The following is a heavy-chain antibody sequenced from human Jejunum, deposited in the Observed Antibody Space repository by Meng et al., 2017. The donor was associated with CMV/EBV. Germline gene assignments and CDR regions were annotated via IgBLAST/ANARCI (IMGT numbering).Heavy chain of an antibody. V-gene: IGHV3-48*03. CDR2: ISSSGSTI. CDR1: GFNVSSYE. Sequence: DSGFNVSSYEMNWVRQAPGKGLEWVSWISSSGSTIYYADSVKGRFTISRDNAKNSVYLQMNSLRAEDTAVYYCAREDSLDAFDIWGQGTMVTVSS. CDR3: AREDSLDAFDI. J-gene: IGHJ3*02.